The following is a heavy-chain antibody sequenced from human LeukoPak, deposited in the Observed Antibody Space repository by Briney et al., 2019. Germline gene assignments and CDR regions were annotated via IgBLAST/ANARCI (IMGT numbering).Heavy chain of an antibody. CDR3: ARHALLEWLLWRD. Sequence: SETLSLTCAVSGYSISSGYYWGWIRQPPGKGLEWTGSIYHSGGTYYNPSLKSRVTISVDTSKNQFSLKLSSVTAADTAVYYCARHALLEWLLWRDWGQGTLVTVSS. CDR2: IYHSGGT. D-gene: IGHD3-3*01. J-gene: IGHJ4*02. V-gene: IGHV4-38-2*01. CDR1: GYSISSGYY.